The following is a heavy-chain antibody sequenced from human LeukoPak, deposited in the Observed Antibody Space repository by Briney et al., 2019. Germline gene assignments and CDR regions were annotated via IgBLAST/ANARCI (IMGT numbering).Heavy chain of an antibody. CDR2: MTTSGTYI. J-gene: IGHJ6*02. V-gene: IGHV3-21*06. CDR1: RFTFTRFN. Sequence: PGGSLRLSCAASRFTFTRFNMNWVSQAPGKGLELVSSMTTSGTYIYYADSVKGRFTISRDNAKNSLYLQMNSLRAEDTAVYYCARPFYYDNNGWEGMDVWGQGTTVTVSS. D-gene: IGHD3-22*01. CDR3: ARPFYYDNNGWEGMDV.